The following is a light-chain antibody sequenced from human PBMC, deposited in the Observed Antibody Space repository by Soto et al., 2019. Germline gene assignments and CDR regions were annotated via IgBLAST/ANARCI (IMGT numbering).Light chain of an antibody. J-gene: IGKJ5*01. V-gene: IGKV3-20*01. CDR2: GAS. CDR3: QQYGSPPIT. CDR1: QSVSSSY. Sequence: EIVLTQSPGTLSLSPGERATLSCRASQSVSSSYLAWYQQKPGQAPRLLIYGASSRATGIPDRFSGSGSGTDFTLTISRLGPEDFAVYYCQQYGSPPITFGQGTRLEIK.